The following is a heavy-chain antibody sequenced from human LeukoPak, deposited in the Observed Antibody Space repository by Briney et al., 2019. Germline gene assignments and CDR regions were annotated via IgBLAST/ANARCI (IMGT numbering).Heavy chain of an antibody. D-gene: IGHD6-13*01. V-gene: IGHV1-18*04. CDR3: ARDDGSSWYTDSFDP. CDR2: ISAYNGNT. Sequence: GPVKVSCKASGYTFTSYGISWVRQAPGQGLEWMGWISAYNGNTNYAQKLPGRVTMTTDTSTSTAYMEVRSLRSDDTAVYYCARDDGSSWYTDSFDPWGQGTLVIVSS. J-gene: IGHJ5*02. CDR1: GYTFTSYG.